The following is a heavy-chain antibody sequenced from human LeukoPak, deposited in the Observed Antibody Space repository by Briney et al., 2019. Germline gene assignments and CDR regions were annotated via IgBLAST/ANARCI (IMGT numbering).Heavy chain of an antibody. CDR1: GGSISSGSYY. CDR3: ARDPGPYGSGANNGFDI. Sequence: SETLSLTCTVSGGSISSGSYYWSWIRQPAGEGLEWIGRIYTSGSTNYNPSLKSRITMSVDSSKNQFSLKVISVTAADTAVYYCARDPGPYGSGANNGFDIWGQGTMVTVSS. D-gene: IGHD3-10*01. CDR2: IYTSGST. J-gene: IGHJ3*02. V-gene: IGHV4-61*02.